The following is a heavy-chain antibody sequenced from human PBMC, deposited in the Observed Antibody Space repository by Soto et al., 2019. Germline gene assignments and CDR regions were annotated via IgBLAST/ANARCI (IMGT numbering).Heavy chain of an antibody. V-gene: IGHV3-43D*04. J-gene: IGHJ4*02. CDR3: AKDISRGPTKNYDFWSGPDY. D-gene: IGHD3-3*01. Sequence: EVQLVESGGVVVQPGGSLRLSCAASGFTFDEYAMHWVRQPPGKGLEWVSLISWDRSNRYYADSVQGRFTISRDNSKYSLYLEMNSLRPEDTALYYCAKDISRGPTKNYDFWSGPDYWGQGTLVTVSS. CDR2: ISWDRSNR. CDR1: GFTFDEYA.